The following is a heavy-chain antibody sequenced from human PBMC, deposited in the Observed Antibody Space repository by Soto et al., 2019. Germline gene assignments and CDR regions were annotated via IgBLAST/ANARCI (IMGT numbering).Heavy chain of an antibody. CDR2: IWYDGTDT. D-gene: IGHD4-17*01. CDR1: GFTFSSYG. V-gene: IGHV3-33*01. Sequence: GGSLRLSCAASGFTFSSYGMHWVRQAPGKGLEWVAVIWYDGTDTDYVDSVKGRFAISRDNPKNSLYLQMNSLRADDTAVYYCARDPLSYGDYAQTYWYFDLWGRGTRVTVSS. J-gene: IGHJ2*01. CDR3: ARDPLSYGDYAQTYWYFDL.